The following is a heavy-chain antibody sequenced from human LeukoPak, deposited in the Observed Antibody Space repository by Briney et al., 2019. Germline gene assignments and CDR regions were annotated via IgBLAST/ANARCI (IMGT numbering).Heavy chain of an antibody. V-gene: IGHV3-15*07. CDR3: ATGGFYFDY. CDR1: GFIFSNAW. CDR2: IKSKVDGETI. Sequence: PGGALGLSCAASGFIFSNAWMNWVRQAPGKGLEWVGRIKSKVDGETIEYAAPVKGRFTISRDDLKNTVYLQMNSLTPDDTAVYYCATGGFYFDYWGQGTLVIVTS. J-gene: IGHJ4*02.